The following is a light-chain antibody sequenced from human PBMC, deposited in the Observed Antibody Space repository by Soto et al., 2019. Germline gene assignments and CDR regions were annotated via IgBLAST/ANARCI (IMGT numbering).Light chain of an antibody. CDR3: QQYGSSPPIT. CDR2: DAS. J-gene: IGKJ5*01. CDR1: RSVSSY. Sequence: EIVLTQSPGTLSLSPGERATLSCRASRSVSSYLAWYQQKPGQAPRLLIYDASNRATGIPDRFSGSGSGTDFTLTISRLEPEDFAVYYCQQYGSSPPITFGQGTRLEIK. V-gene: IGKV3-20*01.